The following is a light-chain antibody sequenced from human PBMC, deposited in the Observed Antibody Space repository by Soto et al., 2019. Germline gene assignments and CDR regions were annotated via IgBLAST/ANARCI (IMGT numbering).Light chain of an antibody. CDR3: KQANNFPPT. V-gene: IGKV1-12*01. J-gene: IGKJ4*01. Sequence: DIQMTQSPSFVSASVGDRVTITCRASQGISNWLAWFQQKPGKAPKLLIYAASTLQSGAPPRFSGTGSGTIFPLTITSLHPEDFATYFCKQANNFPPTFGGGTK. CDR1: QGISNW. CDR2: AAS.